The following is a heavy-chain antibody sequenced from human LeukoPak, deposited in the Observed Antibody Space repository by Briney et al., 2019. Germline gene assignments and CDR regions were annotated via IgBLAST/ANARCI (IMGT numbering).Heavy chain of an antibody. CDR2: ISGSGGST. Sequence: PGGSLRLSCAASGFTFSSYAMSWVRQAPGKGLEWVSAISGSGGSTYYADSVKGRFTISRDNSKNTLYLQMNSLRAEDTAVYYCAKDLGSSGYFLWLLYWGQGTLVTVSS. CDR3: AKDLGSSGYFLWLLY. CDR1: GFTFSSYA. D-gene: IGHD3-22*01. V-gene: IGHV3-23*01. J-gene: IGHJ4*02.